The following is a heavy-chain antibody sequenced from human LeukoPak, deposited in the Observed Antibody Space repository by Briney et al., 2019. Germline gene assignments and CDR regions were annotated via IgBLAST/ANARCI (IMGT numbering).Heavy chain of an antibody. CDR3: ARDVYGYTYGYYDY. Sequence: GGSLRLSCAASGFTFSRFWMSCVRQAPGKGLEWVANINQNGGDKYYVDSVKGRFTISRDNAKNSLDLQMNSLRAEDTAVYYCARDVYGYTYGYYDYWGQGILVTVSS. D-gene: IGHD5-18*01. CDR1: GFTFSRFW. V-gene: IGHV3-7*04. CDR2: INQNGGDK. J-gene: IGHJ4*02.